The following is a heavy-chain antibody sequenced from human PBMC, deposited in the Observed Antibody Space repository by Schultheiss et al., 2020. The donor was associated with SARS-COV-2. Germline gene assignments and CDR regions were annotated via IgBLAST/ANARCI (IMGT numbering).Heavy chain of an antibody. CDR1: GFTFSSYG. J-gene: IGHJ4*02. D-gene: IGHD5-18*01. V-gene: IGHV3-30*18. Sequence: GGSLRLSCAASGFTFSSYGMHWVRQAPGMGLEWVAVISYDGSNKYYADSVKGRFTISRDNSKNMLYLQMNSLRAEDTAVYYCAKISRGYSYGPPGPVDYWGQGTLVTVSS. CDR2: ISYDGSNK. CDR3: AKISRGYSYGPPGPVDY.